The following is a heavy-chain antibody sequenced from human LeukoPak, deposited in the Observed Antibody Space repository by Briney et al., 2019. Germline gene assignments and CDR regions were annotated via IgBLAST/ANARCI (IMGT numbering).Heavy chain of an antibody. CDR1: GGTFSSYA. D-gene: IGHD4-17*01. CDR2: IIPIFGTA. V-gene: IGHV1-69*05. CDR3: AREVYGDYASPGD. Sequence: SVKVSCKASGGTFSSYAISWVRQAPGQGLERMGGIIPIFGTANYAQKFQGRVTITTDESTSTAYMELSSLRSEDTAVYYCAREVYGDYASPGDWGQGTLVTVSS. J-gene: IGHJ4*02.